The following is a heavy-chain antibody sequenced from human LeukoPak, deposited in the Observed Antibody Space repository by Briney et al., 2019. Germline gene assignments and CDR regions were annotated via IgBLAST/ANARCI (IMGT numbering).Heavy chain of an antibody. Sequence: PSETLSLTCTVSGGSISSYYWSWIRQPAGRGLDWIGRIYTSGSTNYNPSLKSRVTMSVDTSKNQFSLKLSSVTAADTAVYYCARDTYDFWSAPHNWFDPWGQGTLVTVSS. J-gene: IGHJ5*02. CDR2: IYTSGST. CDR1: GGSISSYY. CDR3: ARDTYDFWSAPHNWFDP. D-gene: IGHD3-3*01. V-gene: IGHV4-4*07.